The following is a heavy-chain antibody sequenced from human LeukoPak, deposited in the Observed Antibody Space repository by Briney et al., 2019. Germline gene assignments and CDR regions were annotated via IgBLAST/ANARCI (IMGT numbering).Heavy chain of an antibody. CDR1: GSSISSSSYY. D-gene: IGHD3-16*01. J-gene: IGHJ3*02. V-gene: IGHV4-39*01. CDR3: ARPLGLGNDAFDI. CDR2: IYYSGST. Sequence: PSETLSLTCTVSGSSISSSSYYWGWIRQPPGKGLEWIGSIYYSGSTYYNPSLKSRVTISVDTSKNQFSLKLSSVTAADTAVYYCARPLGLGNDAFDIWGQGTMVTVSS.